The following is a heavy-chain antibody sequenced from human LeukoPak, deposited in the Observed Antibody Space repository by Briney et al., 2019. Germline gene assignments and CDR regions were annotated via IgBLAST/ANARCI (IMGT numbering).Heavy chain of an antibody. CDR1: GYSISRGNH. CDR3: ASRGGYQNGNFDY. CDR2: IFPSGTP. V-gene: IGHV4-38-2*01. Sequence: NPSETLSLTCAVSGYSISRGNHWGWIRQPPEKGLEWIGSIFPSGTPYYNPSLKSRVTLSIDTPKNQFSLNLSAVTAADTAVYYRASRGGYQNGNFDYWGQGILVTVSS. J-gene: IGHJ4*02. D-gene: IGHD2-2*01.